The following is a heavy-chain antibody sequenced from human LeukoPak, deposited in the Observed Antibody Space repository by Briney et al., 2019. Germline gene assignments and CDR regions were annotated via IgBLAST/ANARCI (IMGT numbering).Heavy chain of an antibody. V-gene: IGHV3-23*01. J-gene: IGHJ3*02. D-gene: IGHD5-24*01. CDR2: ISGSGGGT. CDR1: GFTFSSYS. CDR3: AKQEDGAFDI. Sequence: GGSLRLSCAASGFTFSSYSMNWVRQAPGKGLEWVSAISGSGGGTCYADSVKGRFTISRDNSKNTLYLQMNSLRAEDTAVYYCAKQEDGAFDIWGQGTMVTVSS.